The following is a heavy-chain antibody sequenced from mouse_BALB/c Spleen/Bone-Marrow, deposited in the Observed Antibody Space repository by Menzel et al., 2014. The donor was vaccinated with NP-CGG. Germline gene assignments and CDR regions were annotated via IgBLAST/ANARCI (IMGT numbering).Heavy chain of an antibody. J-gene: IGHJ2*01. D-gene: IGHD4-1*01. Sequence: QVQLQQSGPGPVQPSQSLSITCTVSGFSFPNYGVHWVRQSPGKGLEWLGVIWSGGSTDYNAAFISRPSISKDNSKSQVFFKMNSLQVNDTAIYYCARNPVGRNYFDYWGQGTTLTVSS. CDR1: GFSFPNYG. CDR3: ARNPVGRNYFDY. V-gene: IGHV2-2*02. CDR2: IWSGGST.